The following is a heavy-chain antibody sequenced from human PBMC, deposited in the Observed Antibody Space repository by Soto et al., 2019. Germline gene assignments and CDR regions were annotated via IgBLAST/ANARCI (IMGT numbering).Heavy chain of an antibody. CDR1: GFTFSSSG. Sequence: PGGSLRLSCAASGFTFSSSGMHWVRQAPGKGLEWLAVISCDGSKKYYADSVKGRFTISRDNSKDSVYLQINSLRPGDKAAYYCENEGCSCTTCVAFLDVWGRWTTATVSS. D-gene: IGHD2-2*01. CDR2: ISCDGSKK. CDR3: ENEGCSCTTCVAFLDV. J-gene: IGHJ6*02. V-gene: IGHV3-30*18.